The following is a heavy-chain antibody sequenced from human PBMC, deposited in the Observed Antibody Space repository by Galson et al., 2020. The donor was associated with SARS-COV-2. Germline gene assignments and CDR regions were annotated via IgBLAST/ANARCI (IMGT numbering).Heavy chain of an antibody. V-gene: IGHV3-9*02. D-gene: IGHD1-26*01. CDR2: ITWNRGTN. CDR3: VKTTSHSGSYQFDY. Sequence: GGSLRLSCAASGITSDDFAMHWVRQRPGKGLEWVSGITWNRGTNAYADSVKGRFIVSRDNAKNSLDLQMNSLRPEDTALYYCVKTTSHSGSYQFDYWGQGTLVTVSS. J-gene: IGHJ4*02. CDR1: GITSDDFA.